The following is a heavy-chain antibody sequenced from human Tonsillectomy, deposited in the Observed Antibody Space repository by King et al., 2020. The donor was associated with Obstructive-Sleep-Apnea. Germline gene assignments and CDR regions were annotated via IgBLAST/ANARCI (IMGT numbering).Heavy chain of an antibody. CDR2: ITRSGPTI. CDR3: ARGSGTYGGHYYGLDV. J-gene: IGHJ6*02. V-gene: IGHV3-11*04. CDR1: GFTFGDHF. Sequence: VQLVESGGGLVKPGGSLRLSCATSGFTFGDHFMTWIRQAPGKGLEWVSYITRSGPTIYYADSVKGRFTTSRDDAKNSVYLQMNSLRVEDTAMYYCARGSGTYGGHYYGLDVWGQGTTVTVS. D-gene: IGHD1-26*01.